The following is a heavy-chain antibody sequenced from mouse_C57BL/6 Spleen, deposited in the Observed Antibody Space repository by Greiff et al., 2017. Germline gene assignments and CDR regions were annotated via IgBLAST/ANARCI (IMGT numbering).Heavy chain of an antibody. CDR1: GYTFTDYN. CDR2: INPNNGGT. Sequence: VQLKQSGPELVKPGASVKIPCKASGYTFTDYNMDWVKQSHGKSLEWIGDINPNNGGTIYNQKFKGKATLTVDKSSSTAYMELRSLTSEDTAVYYCARFDGYYVWYFDVWGTGTTVTVSS. V-gene: IGHV1-18*01. D-gene: IGHD2-3*01. J-gene: IGHJ1*03. CDR3: ARFDGYYVWYFDV.